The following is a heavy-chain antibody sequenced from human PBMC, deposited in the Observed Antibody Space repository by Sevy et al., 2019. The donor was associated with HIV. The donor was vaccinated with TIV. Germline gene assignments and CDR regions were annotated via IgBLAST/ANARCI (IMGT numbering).Heavy chain of an antibody. CDR3: ARDHGESSGYYPLGAFDI. D-gene: IGHD3-22*01. J-gene: IGHJ3*02. CDR1: GFTFSSFE. Sequence: GGSLRLSCVASGFTFSSFEMNWVRQAPGKGLEWVSHISNSGSIIYYEDSVKGRFTISRDNAKNSLYLQMNSLRAADTALYYCARDHGESSGYYPLGAFDIWGQGTMVTVSS. V-gene: IGHV3-48*03. CDR2: ISNSGSII.